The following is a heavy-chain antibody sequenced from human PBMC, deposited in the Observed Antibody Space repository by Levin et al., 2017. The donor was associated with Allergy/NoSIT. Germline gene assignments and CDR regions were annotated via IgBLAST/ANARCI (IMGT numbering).Heavy chain of an antibody. CDR1: GFTFNSYS. Sequence: GGSLRLSCVASGFTFNSYSMNWVRQAPGKGLEWVSSISTSSEYIYYADSVKGRFTISRDNAKNSLYLQMNSLRVEDTAVYFCASFSGSGSYYNVDYWGQGALVTVSS. CDR3: ASFSGSGSYYNVDY. J-gene: IGHJ4*02. D-gene: IGHD3-10*01. V-gene: IGHV3-21*01. CDR2: ISTSSEYI.